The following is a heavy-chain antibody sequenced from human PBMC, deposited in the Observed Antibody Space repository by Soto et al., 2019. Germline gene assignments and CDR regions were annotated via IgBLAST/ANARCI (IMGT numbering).Heavy chain of an antibody. D-gene: IGHD3-22*01. CDR1: GFTFSSYS. V-gene: IGHV3-48*02. Sequence: GGSLRLSCAASGFTFSSYSMNWVHQAPGKGLEWVSYISSSSSTIYYADSVKGRFTISRDNAKNSLYLQMNSLRDEDTAVYYCARDAPPLAYYYDPNWFDPWGQGTLVTVSS. CDR3: ARDAPPLAYYYDPNWFDP. J-gene: IGHJ5*02. CDR2: ISSSSSTI.